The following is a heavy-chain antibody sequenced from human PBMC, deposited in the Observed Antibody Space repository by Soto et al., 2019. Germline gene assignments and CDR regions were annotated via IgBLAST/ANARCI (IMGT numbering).Heavy chain of an antibody. Sequence: DVQLVESGGGLIQPGESLRLSCAAFGFTNSGKKYVAWVRQAPGKGLEWASALYDLDGSFYAASVKGRFTTSSDSSKTTVYLQMNDLRPDDTAVYYCATWHEREHAYDVWGQGTTVTVSS. CDR2: LYDLDGS. D-gene: IGHD1-1*01. CDR3: ATWHEREHAYDV. V-gene: IGHV3-53*01. J-gene: IGHJ3*01. CDR1: GFTNSGKKY.